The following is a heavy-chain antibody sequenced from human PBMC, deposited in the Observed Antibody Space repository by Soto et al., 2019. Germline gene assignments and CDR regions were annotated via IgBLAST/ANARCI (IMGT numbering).Heavy chain of an antibody. J-gene: IGHJ6*03. V-gene: IGHV3-23*01. CDR2: LTVTGDSA. D-gene: IGHD2-15*01. Sequence: EVQLLESGGGLVQPGGSLRLSCAASGFRLSDSAVSWVRQAPGKGLEWVSSLTVTGDSAFYSDSVEGRFTISRDISKSKLYLQMNSLRAEDTAVYYCAKNGCSYPACYPYYYYVDVCGRGTTVTVSS. CDR3: AKNGCSYPACYPYYYYVDV. CDR1: GFRLSDSA.